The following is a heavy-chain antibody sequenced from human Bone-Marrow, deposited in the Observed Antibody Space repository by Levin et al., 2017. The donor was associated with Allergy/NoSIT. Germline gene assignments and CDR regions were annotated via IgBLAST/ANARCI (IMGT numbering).Heavy chain of an antibody. CDR1: GFTFRTHD. Sequence: GGSLRLSCAASGFTFRTHDMRWVRQGTGKGLEWVSTIGTAGDTYYPDSVRGRFTISRENAKNSLYLQMNGLSAGDTAVYYCARYNYEYNALDIWGQGTMVTVSS. V-gene: IGHV3-13*01. CDR3: ARYNYEYNALDI. D-gene: IGHD5-18*01. CDR2: IGTAGDT. J-gene: IGHJ3*02.